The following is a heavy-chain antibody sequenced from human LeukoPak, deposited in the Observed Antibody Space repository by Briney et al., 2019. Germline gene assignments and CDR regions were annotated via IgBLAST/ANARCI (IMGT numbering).Heavy chain of an antibody. V-gene: IGHV3-21*01. CDR3: ARTYCSSTSCYVGYFDY. D-gene: IGHD2-2*01. CDR1: GFTFSSYS. CDR2: ISSSSSYI. J-gene: IGHJ4*02. Sequence: PGGSLRLSCAASGFTFSSYSMNWVRQAPGKGLEWVSSISSSSSYIYYADSVKGRFTISRDNAKNSLYLQMNSLRAEDTAVYYCARTYCSSTSCYVGYFDYWGQGTLVTVSS.